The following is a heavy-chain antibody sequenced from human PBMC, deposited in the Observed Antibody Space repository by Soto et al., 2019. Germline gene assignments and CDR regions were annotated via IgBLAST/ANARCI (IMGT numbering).Heavy chain of an antibody. J-gene: IGHJ5*02. CDR3: ARADNYDYIWGSYRYSTWFDP. D-gene: IGHD3-16*02. V-gene: IGHV1-8*01. CDR1: GYTFTSYD. CDR2: MNPNSGNT. Sequence: ASVKVSCKASGYTFTSYDINWVRQATGQGLEGMGWMNPNSGNTGYAQKFQGRVTMTRNTSISTAYMELSSLRSEDTAVYYCARADNYDYIWGSYRYSTWFDPWGQGTLVNVS.